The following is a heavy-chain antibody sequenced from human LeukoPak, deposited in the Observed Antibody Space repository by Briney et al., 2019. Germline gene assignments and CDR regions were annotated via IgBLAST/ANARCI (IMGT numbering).Heavy chain of an antibody. V-gene: IGHV4-38-2*02. Sequence: SETLSLTCTVSGYSISSGYYWGWIRQPPGKGLEWIGSIYHSGSTYYNPSLKSRVTISVDTSKNQFSLKLSSVTAADTAVYYCARHRGGGTWFGGGPNWFDPWGQGTLVTVSS. CDR1: GYSISSGYY. CDR3: ARHRGGGTWFGGGPNWFDP. D-gene: IGHD3-10*01. J-gene: IGHJ5*02. CDR2: IYHSGST.